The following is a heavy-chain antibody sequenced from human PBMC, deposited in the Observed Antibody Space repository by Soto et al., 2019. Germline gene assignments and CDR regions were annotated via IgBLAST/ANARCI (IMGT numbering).Heavy chain of an antibody. Sequence: ASVKVSCKVSGYTLTELSMHWVRQAPGKGLEWMGGFDPEDGETIYAQKFQGRFTISRDNSKNTLYLQMNSLRAEDTAVYYCARDMVRYSSSWYPSWGQGTLVTVSS. V-gene: IGHV1-24*01. CDR3: ARDMVRYSSSWYPS. CDR2: FDPEDGET. D-gene: IGHD6-13*01. J-gene: IGHJ5*02. CDR1: GYTLTELS.